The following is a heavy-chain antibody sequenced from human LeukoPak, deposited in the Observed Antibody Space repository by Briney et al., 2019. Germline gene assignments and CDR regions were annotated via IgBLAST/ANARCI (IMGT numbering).Heavy chain of an antibody. D-gene: IGHD3-16*01. CDR3: ARDRNDDYVPWDP. V-gene: IGHV1-2*02. CDR1: GYTFTGYY. J-gene: IGHJ5*02. Sequence: ASVKVSCKASGYTFTGYYMHWVRQAPGQGLEWMGWINPNSGGTNYAQKFQGRVTMTRDTSISTAYMELSRLRSDDTAVYYCARDRNDDYVPWDPWGQGTLVTVSS. CDR2: INPNSGGT.